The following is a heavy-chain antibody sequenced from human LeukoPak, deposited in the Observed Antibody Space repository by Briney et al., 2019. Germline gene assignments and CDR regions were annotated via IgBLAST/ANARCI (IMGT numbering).Heavy chain of an antibody. V-gene: IGHV4-59*01. J-gene: IGHJ6*02. D-gene: IGHD5-12*01. Sequence: SETLSLTCTVSGGSISSYYWSWIRQPPGKGLEWIGYIYYSGSTNYNPSLKSRVTISVDTSKNQFSLKLSSVTAADTAVYYCARDRNEYSGYDKPYYYYGMDVWGQGTTVTVSS. CDR2: IYYSGST. CDR1: GGSISSYY. CDR3: ARDRNEYSGYDKPYYYYGMDV.